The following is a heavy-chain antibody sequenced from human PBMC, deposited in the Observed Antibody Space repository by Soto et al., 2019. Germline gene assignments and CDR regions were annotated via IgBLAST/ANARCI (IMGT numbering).Heavy chain of an antibody. V-gene: IGHV1-69*13. CDR3: ARVKQQLVSVYPLDV. D-gene: IGHD6-13*01. CDR1: GGTFSSYA. J-gene: IGHJ6*02. CDR2: IIPIFGTA. Sequence: GASVKVSCKASGGTFSSYAISWVRQAPGQGLEWMGGIIPIFGTANYAQKFQGRVTITADESTSTAYMELSSLRSEDTAVYYCARVKQQLVSVYPLDVWGQGTTVTVSS.